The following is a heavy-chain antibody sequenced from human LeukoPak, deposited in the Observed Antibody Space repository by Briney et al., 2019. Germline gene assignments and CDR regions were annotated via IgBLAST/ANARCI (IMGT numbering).Heavy chain of an antibody. CDR3: ARAGSYYYDSSGYRDDHEYFQH. Sequence: GESLKISCKGSGYSFTSYWIGWVRQMPGKGLEWMGIIYPGDSDTRYSPSFQGQVTISADKSISTAYLQWSSLEASDTAMYYCARAGSYYYDSSGYRDDHEYFQHWGQGTLVTVSS. V-gene: IGHV5-51*01. J-gene: IGHJ1*01. CDR2: IYPGDSDT. CDR1: GYSFTSYW. D-gene: IGHD3-22*01.